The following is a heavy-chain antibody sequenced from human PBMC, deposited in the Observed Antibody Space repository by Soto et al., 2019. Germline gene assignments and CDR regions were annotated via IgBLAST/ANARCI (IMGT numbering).Heavy chain of an antibody. Sequence: GGSLRLSCAASGFTFRNYWMHWVRQVPGKGLEWVSGINWNGGSTGYADSVKGRFTISRDNAKNSLYLQMNSLRAEDTALYYCARLYSSGWYGPGRYWGQGTLVTVSS. CDR3: ARLYSSGWYGPGRY. J-gene: IGHJ4*02. D-gene: IGHD6-19*01. CDR1: GFTFRNYW. CDR2: INWNGGST. V-gene: IGHV3-20*04.